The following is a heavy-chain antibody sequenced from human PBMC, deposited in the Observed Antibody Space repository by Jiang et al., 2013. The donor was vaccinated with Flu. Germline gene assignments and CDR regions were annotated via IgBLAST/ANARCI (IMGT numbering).Heavy chain of an antibody. Sequence: VQLVESGGGVVQPGRSLRLSCAASGFSFSYSAMHWVRQAPGKGLEWVALIWYDGSNKLYVDSVKGRFTISRDNSKNTLFLQMNSLRAEDTAVYYCARDRHVSYYYNYYGMDVWGQG. CDR3: ARDRHVSYYYNYYGMDV. J-gene: IGHJ6*02. D-gene: IGHD3-10*02. CDR1: GFSFSYSA. V-gene: IGHV3-33*01. CDR2: IWYDGSNK.